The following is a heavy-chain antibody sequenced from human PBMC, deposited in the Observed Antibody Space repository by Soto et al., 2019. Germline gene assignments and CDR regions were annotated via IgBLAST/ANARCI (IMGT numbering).Heavy chain of an antibody. V-gene: IGHV4-4*02. CDR3: ARVESSSWTNWFDP. Sequence: PAETLSLTCTVSGGSISSGNWWSWVRQPPGKGLEWIGEIYHSGSTNYNPSLKSRVTISVDKSKNQFSLKLSSVTAADTAVYYCARVESSSWTNWFDPWGQGTLVTVSS. CDR1: GGSISSGNW. J-gene: IGHJ5*02. CDR2: IYHSGST. D-gene: IGHD6-13*01.